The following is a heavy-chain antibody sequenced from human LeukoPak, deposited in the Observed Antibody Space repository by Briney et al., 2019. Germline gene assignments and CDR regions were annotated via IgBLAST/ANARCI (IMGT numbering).Heavy chain of an antibody. V-gene: IGHV3-21*01. D-gene: IGHD3-10*01. Sequence: TGGSLRLSCAASGFTFSTYSMNWVRQAPGKGLEWVSSISSSSSYISYADSVKGRFTISRDNAKNPLYLQMNSLRAEDTAVYYCARDLTVRGVSPLDYWGQGTLVTVSS. CDR1: GFTFSTYS. CDR2: ISSSSSYI. CDR3: ARDLTVRGVSPLDY. J-gene: IGHJ4*02.